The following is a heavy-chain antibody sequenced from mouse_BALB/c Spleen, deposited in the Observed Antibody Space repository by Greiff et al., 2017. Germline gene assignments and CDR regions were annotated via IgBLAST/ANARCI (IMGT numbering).Heavy chain of an antibody. J-gene: IGHJ4*01. CDR1: GYAFSSYW. Sequence: VQLQQSGAELVRPGSSVKISCKASGYAFSSYWMNWVKQRPGQGLEWIGQIYPGDGDTNYNGKFKGKATLTADKSSSTAYMQLSSLTSEDSAVYFCAKRTAGDYAMDYWGQGTSVTVSS. D-gene: IGHD4-1*01. CDR3: AKRTAGDYAMDY. V-gene: IGHV1-80*01. CDR2: IYPGDGDT.